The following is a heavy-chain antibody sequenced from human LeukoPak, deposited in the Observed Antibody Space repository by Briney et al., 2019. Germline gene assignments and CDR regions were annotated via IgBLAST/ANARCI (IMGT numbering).Heavy chain of an antibody. J-gene: IGHJ6*02. D-gene: IGHD4-17*01. CDR2: ISYDGSNK. Sequence: GGSLRLSCAASGFTFSSYAMSWVRQAPGKGLEWVAVISYDGSNKYCADSVKGRFTISRDNSKNTLYLQMNSLRAEDTAVYYCARDRVTTSPYYYYGMDVWGQGTTVTVSS. V-gene: IGHV3-30-3*01. CDR3: ARDRVTTSPYYYYGMDV. CDR1: GFTFSSYA.